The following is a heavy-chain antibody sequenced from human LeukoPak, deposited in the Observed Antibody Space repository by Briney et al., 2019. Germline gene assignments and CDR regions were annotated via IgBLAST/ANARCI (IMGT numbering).Heavy chain of an antibody. D-gene: IGHD6-19*01. V-gene: IGHV1-3*01. CDR3: ARGILKQWLGRPVYGMDV. CDR1: GYTFTSYA. CDR2: ISAGNGNT. Sequence: ASVKVSCKASGYTFTSYAIHWVRQAPGQRLEWMGWISAGNGNTKYSQNFQGRVTITADESTSTAYMELSSLRSEDTAVYYCARGILKQWLGRPVYGMDVWGQGTTVTVSS. J-gene: IGHJ6*02.